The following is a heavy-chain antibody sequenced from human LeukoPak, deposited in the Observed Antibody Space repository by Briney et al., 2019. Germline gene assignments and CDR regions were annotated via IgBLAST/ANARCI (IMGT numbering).Heavy chain of an antibody. CDR2: FDPEDGET. CDR3: ATSFAWELPPGY. V-gene: IGHV1-24*01. D-gene: IGHD1-26*01. Sequence: ASVKVSCKVSGYTLTELSMHWVRQAPGKGLEWMGGFDPEDGETIYAQKFQGRVTMTEDTSTDTAYMELSSLRSEDTAVYYCATSFAWELPPGYWGQGTLVTVSS. CDR1: GYTLTELS. J-gene: IGHJ4*02.